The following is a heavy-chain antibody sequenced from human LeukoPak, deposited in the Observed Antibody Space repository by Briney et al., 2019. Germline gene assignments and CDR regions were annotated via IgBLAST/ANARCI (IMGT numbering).Heavy chain of an antibody. D-gene: IGHD3-22*01. J-gene: IGHJ4*02. V-gene: IGHV4-4*07. CDR3: ARHGYYDSSGYYSIYFDY. CDR2: IYTSGST. CDR1: GGSISSYY. Sequence: PSETLSLTCTVSGGSISSYYWSWIRQPAGKGLEWIGRIYTSGSTNYNPSLKSRVTISVDTSKNQFSLKLSSVTAADTAVYYCARHGYYDSSGYYSIYFDYWGQGTLVTVSS.